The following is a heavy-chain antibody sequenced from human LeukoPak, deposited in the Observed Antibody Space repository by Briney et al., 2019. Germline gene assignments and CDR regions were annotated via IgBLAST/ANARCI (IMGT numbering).Heavy chain of an antibody. D-gene: IGHD3-22*01. V-gene: IGHV1-18*01. Sequence: GASVKVSCKASGYTFTSYGISWVRQAPGQGLEWMGWISAYNGNTNYAQKLQGRVTMTTDTSTSTAYMELRSLRSDDTAVYYCARLLGYYYDSSGLPFDYWGQGTLVTVSS. J-gene: IGHJ4*02. CDR3: ARLLGYYYDSSGLPFDY. CDR1: GYTFTSYG. CDR2: ISAYNGNT.